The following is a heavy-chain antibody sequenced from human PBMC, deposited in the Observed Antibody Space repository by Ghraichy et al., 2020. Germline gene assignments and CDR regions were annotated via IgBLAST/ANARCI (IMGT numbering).Heavy chain of an antibody. CDR3: ARGRGWYGSGSYKSRPRVAGMDV. CDR2: INHSGST. V-gene: IGHV4-34*01. J-gene: IGHJ6*02. D-gene: IGHD3-10*01. CDR1: GGSFSGYY. Sequence: SETLSLTCAVYGGSFSGYYWSWIRQPPGKGLEWIGEINHSGSTNYNPSLKSRVTISVDTSKNQFSLKLSSVTAADTAVYYCARGRGWYGSGSYKSRPRVAGMDVWGQGTTVTVSS.